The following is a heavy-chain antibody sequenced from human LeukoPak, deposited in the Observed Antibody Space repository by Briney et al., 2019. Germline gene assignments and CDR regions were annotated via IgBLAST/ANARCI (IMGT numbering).Heavy chain of an antibody. J-gene: IGHJ4*02. Sequence: SETLSLTCTVSGGSMNSYYWSWIRQPPGKGLEWIGHTFHSGNTNDNPSLKSRVTISVDPSKNQFSLRLRSVTAADTAVYYCARTYYDSWGYYEVTYWGLGTLVTVSS. CDR3: ARTYYDSWGYYEVTY. CDR1: GGSMNSYY. V-gene: IGHV4-59*01. CDR2: TFHSGNT. D-gene: IGHD3-22*01.